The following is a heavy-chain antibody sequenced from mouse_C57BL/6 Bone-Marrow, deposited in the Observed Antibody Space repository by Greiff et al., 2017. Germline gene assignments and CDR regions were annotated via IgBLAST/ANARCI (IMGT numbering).Heavy chain of an antibody. CDR2: IYPTSGRT. Sequence: VQLQQPGAELVKPGASVKMSCKASGYTFTSYWITWVKQRPGQGLEWIGDIYPTSGRTNYNEKFKSKAILTVDTSSNTAYMQLSILTSEDSAVFYCARSGPLVRSFDYWGQGTTLTVSS. D-gene: IGHD2-14*01. J-gene: IGHJ2*01. CDR1: GYTFTSYW. CDR3: ARSGPLVRSFDY. V-gene: IGHV1-55*01.